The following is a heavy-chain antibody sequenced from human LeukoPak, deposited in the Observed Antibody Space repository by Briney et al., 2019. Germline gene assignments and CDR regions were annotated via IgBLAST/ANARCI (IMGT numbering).Heavy chain of an antibody. V-gene: IGHV1-46*01. J-gene: IGHJ6*02. CDR2: INPSGGST. D-gene: IGHD3-3*01. CDR3: ARAEPYYDFWSGYYGSGYYYGMDV. CDR1: GYTFTSYY. Sequence: ASVKVSCKASGYTFTSYYIHWARQAPGQGLEWMGIINPSGGSTSYAQKFQGRVTMTRDTSTSTVYMELSSLRSEDTAVYYCARAEPYYDFWSGYYGSGYYYGMDVWGQGTTVTVSS.